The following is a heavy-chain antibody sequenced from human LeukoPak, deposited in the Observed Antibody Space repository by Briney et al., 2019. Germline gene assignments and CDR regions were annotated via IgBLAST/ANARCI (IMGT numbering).Heavy chain of an antibody. V-gene: IGHV4-34*01. Sequence: PSETLSLTCAVYGGSFSGYYWSWIRQPPGKGLEWIGEINHSGSTNYNPSLKSRVTISVDTSKNQSSLKLSSVTAADTAVYYCARRGKMATLFWGQGTLVTVSS. D-gene: IGHD5-24*01. CDR2: INHSGST. CDR1: GGSFSGYY. J-gene: IGHJ4*02. CDR3: ARRGKMATLF.